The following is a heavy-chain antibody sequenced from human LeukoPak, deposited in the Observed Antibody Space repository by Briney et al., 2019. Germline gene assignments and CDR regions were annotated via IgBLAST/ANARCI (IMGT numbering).Heavy chain of an antibody. Sequence: SENLSLNCAGYGGSFSGYYWSWIRQPPGNGLDGIGEIYHSGSTNYNPFLKRRVTLSVDTSKNQFSLKLSSVTAADTAVYYCARKRLNSYGLMRTSNWFDPWGQGTLVTVSS. CDR2: IYHSGST. CDR3: ARKRLNSYGLMRTSNWFDP. CDR1: GGSFSGYY. J-gene: IGHJ5*02. D-gene: IGHD5-18*01. V-gene: IGHV4-34*01.